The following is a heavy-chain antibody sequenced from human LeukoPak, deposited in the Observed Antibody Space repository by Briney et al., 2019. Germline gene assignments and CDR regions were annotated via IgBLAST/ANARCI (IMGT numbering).Heavy chain of an antibody. CDR1: GITFSRFW. Sequence: GGTLRLSCAGSGITFSRFWMHWVPHAPGHGEVWVSRINSDGRGRNYADSVKGRFTISSDNAKNTLYLQMSSLRAEDTAVYYCARSAYPGNSVIEDWGRGTLVTVSS. V-gene: IGHV3-74*01. CDR2: INSDGRGR. CDR3: ARSAYPGNSVIED. D-gene: IGHD4-23*01. J-gene: IGHJ4*02.